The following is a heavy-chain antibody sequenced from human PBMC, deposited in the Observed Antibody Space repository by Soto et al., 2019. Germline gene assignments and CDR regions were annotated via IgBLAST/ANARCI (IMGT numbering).Heavy chain of an antibody. D-gene: IGHD6-13*01. Sequence: GESLKISCKGSGYSFTSYWIGWVRQMPGKGLEWMGIIYPGDSDTRYSLSFQGQVTISADKSISTAYLQWSSLKASDTAMYYCARVLSSSWFPFDYWGQGTLVTVSS. CDR1: GYSFTSYW. V-gene: IGHV5-51*01. CDR2: IYPGDSDT. CDR3: ARVLSSSWFPFDY. J-gene: IGHJ4*02.